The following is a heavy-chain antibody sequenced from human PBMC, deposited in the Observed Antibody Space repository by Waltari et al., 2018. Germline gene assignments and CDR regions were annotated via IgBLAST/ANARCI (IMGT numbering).Heavy chain of an antibody. Sequence: QVQLQESGPGLVKPSGTLSLTCAVSGGSISSSNWWSWVLQHPGKGLEWLGEIYHSGSTNDNPSLKSRVTISVDKSKNQFSLKLSSVTAADTAVYYCARDVGDVVPAAMFYYYYGMDVWGQGTTVTVSS. CDR1: GGSISSSNW. J-gene: IGHJ6*02. D-gene: IGHD2-2*01. CDR2: IYHSGST. CDR3: ARDVGDVVPAAMFYYYYGMDV. V-gene: IGHV4-4*02.